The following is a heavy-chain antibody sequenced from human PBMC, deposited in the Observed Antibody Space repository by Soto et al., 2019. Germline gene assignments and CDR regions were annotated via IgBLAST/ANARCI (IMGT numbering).Heavy chain of an antibody. Sequence: GGSLRLSCAASGFSVSNIYMSWVRQPPGKGPEWVSVISSGGATFYADSVKGRFTISRDNSKNTLYLQMNSLRVEDTAVYYCARDEASGAYLYRGQGTLVTVSS. CDR2: ISSGGAT. J-gene: IGHJ4*02. V-gene: IGHV3-53*01. CDR3: ARDEASGAYLY. CDR1: GFSVSNIY. D-gene: IGHD1-1*01.